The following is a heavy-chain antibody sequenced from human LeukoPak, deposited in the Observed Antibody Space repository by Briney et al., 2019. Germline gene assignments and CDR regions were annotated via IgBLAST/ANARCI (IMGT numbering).Heavy chain of an antibody. V-gene: IGHV3-30-3*01. CDR3: ARTYGGNSGCFDY. CDR2: ISYDGSNK. Sequence: GGSLRLSCAASGFTFSSYAMHWVRQAPGKGLEWVAVISYDGSNKYYADSVKGRFTISRDNSKNTLYLQMNSLRAEDTAVYYCARTYGGNSGCFDYWGQGTLVTVSS. J-gene: IGHJ4*02. D-gene: IGHD4-23*01. CDR1: GFTFSSYA.